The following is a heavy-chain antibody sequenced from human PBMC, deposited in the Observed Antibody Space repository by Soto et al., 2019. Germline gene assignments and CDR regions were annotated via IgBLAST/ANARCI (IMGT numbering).Heavy chain of an antibody. V-gene: IGHV4-34*01. CDR2: INHSGST. Sequence: SETLSLTYTVSSDSSSSYKWTWIRQPPGTGLEWIGEINHSGSTNYNPSLKSRVTISVDASKNQFSLKLTSVTAADTAVYYCARDKITGLFDYWGQGTLVTVSS. CDR1: SDSSSSYK. CDR3: ARDKITGLFDY. D-gene: IGHD2-8*02. J-gene: IGHJ4*02.